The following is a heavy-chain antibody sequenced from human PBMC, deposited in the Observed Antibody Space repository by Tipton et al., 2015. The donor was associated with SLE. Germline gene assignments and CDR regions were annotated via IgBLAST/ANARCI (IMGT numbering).Heavy chain of an antibody. D-gene: IGHD1-26*01. V-gene: IGHV4-59*11. J-gene: IGHJ4*02. CDR3: ERAAYSGSSVEY. CDR1: AGSLKNHY. Sequence: TLSLTCIVSAGSLKNHYWSWIRQAPGMGLEWIGYIYYSGGTNYTPSLKTRITISVDTSKNQFSLQLSSVTAADTAVYYCERAAYSGSSVEYWSQGTLVSVSS. CDR2: IYYSGGT.